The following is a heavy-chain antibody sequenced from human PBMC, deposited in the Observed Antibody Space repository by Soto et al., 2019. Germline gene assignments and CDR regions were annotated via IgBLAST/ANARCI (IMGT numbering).Heavy chain of an antibody. CDR3: AREFCTNGICAFDY. J-gene: IGHJ4*02. CDR1: SGSISSGGYY. Sequence: QVQLQESGPGLVKPSQTLSLTCTVSSGSISSGGYYWSWVRQHPGKGLEWIGYIYYSGSTYYNPSLKSRVTRSIDTSKNQFSLKLSSVTAADTAVYYCAREFCTNGICAFDYWGQGTLVTVSS. V-gene: IGHV4-31*03. D-gene: IGHD2-8*01. CDR2: IYYSGST.